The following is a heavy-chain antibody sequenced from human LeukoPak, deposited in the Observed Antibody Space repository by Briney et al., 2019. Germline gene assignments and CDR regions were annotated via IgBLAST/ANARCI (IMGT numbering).Heavy chain of an antibody. J-gene: IGHJ4*02. CDR2: IKSKTDGGTT. CDR1: GGSFSGYY. CDR3: TTVHYDFWSGYYTGFDY. Sequence: PSETLSLTCAVYGGSFSGYYWSWIRQPPGKGLEWVGRIKSKTDGGTTDYAAPVKGRFTISRDDSKNTLYLQMNSLKTEDTAVYYCTTVHYDFWSGYYTGFDYWGQGTLVTVSS. V-gene: IGHV3-15*01. D-gene: IGHD3-3*01.